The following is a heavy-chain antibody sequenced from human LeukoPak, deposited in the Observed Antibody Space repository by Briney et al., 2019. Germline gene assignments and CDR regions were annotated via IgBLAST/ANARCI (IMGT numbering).Heavy chain of an antibody. CDR1: GGTFSSYA. J-gene: IGHJ4*02. CDR3: ACPHTAMVTAPFDY. Sequence: GSSVKDSFKASGGTFSSYAISWVRQAPGQGLEGMGGIIPIFGTANYAQKFQSRVTITTDESTSTAYMELSSLRSEDTAVYYCACPHTAMVTAPFDYWGQGTLVTVSS. CDR2: IIPIFGTA. V-gene: IGHV1-69*05. D-gene: IGHD5-18*01.